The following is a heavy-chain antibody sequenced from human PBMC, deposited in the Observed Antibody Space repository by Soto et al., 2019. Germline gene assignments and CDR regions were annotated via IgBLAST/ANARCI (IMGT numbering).Heavy chain of an antibody. D-gene: IGHD6-13*01. CDR1: GGSFSGYY. CDR2: INPSGST. J-gene: IGHJ6*01. CDR3: ASDSRSWYSDYEYYGIAD. Sequence: SETLSLTCAVYGGSFSGYYWSWIRQPPGKGLEWIGEINPSGSTNYNPSLKSRVTISGDTSKNHFYLKLSSVTAADTAVYYCASDSRSWYSDYEYYGIADWGKRTTVNACS. V-gene: IGHV4-34*01.